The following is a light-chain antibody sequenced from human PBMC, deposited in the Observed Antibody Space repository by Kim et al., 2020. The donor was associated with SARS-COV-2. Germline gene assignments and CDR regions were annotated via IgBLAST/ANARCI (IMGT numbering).Light chain of an antibody. V-gene: IGLV3-1*01. CDR1: KLGDKY. Sequence: VSPGQTASITCSGDKLGDKYVCWYQQTPGQSPVMVIYQDSKRPSGIPERFSGSNSGNTATLIISGTQAMDEADYYCQAWDSSTFYVFGTGTKVTVL. CDR2: QDS. J-gene: IGLJ1*01. CDR3: QAWDSSTFYV.